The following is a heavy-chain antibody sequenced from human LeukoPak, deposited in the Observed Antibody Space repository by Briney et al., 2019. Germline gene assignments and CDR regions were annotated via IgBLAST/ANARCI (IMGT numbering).Heavy chain of an antibody. CDR1: GYSFTSYW. Sequence: GESLKISCKGSGYSFTSYWIGWVRQMPGKGLEWMGIIYPGDSDTRYSPSFQGQVTISADKSISTAYLQWSSLKASDTAMYYCARRTGPTFGGVIAPQDWFDPWGQGTLVTVSS. D-gene: IGHD3-16*02. CDR2: IYPGDSDT. V-gene: IGHV5-51*01. J-gene: IGHJ5*02. CDR3: ARRTGPTFGGVIAPQDWFDP.